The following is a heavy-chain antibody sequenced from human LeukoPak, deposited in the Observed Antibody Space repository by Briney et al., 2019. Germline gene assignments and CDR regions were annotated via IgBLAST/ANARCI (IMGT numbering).Heavy chain of an antibody. V-gene: IGHV1-2*02. Sequence: ASVKVSCKASGYTLTGYYIHWVRQAPGQGLEWMGWINPNSGDTNYAQKFQGRVTMTRDTSISTAYMELSRLRSDDTAVYYCASAAGYYDSSGSTDFDYWGQGTLVTVSS. D-gene: IGHD3-22*01. J-gene: IGHJ4*02. CDR2: INPNSGDT. CDR3: ASAAGYYDSSGSTDFDY. CDR1: GYTLTGYY.